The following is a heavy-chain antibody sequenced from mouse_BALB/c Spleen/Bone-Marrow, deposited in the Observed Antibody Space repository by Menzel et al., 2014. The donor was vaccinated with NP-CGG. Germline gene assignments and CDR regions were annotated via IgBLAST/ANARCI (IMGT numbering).Heavy chain of an antibody. CDR3: ARDKGRVFFDY. V-gene: IGHV7-3*02. CDR1: GFTFTDYY. J-gene: IGHJ2*01. Sequence: EVKLMESGGGLVQPGGSLRLSCATSGFTFTDYYMNWVRQPPGKALEWLGFIRNKANGYTTEYSASVKGRFTISRDNSQNILYLQMNTLRAVDSATYYCARDKGRVFFDYWGQGTTLTVSS. CDR2: IRNKANGYTT.